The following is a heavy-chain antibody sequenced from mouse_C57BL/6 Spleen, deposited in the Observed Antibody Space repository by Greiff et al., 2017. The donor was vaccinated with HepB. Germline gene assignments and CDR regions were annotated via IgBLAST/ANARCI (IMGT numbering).Heavy chain of an antibody. CDR2: ISGGGGNT. CDR3: ARQRGYHFDY. Sequence: DVKLVESGGGLVKPGGSLKLSCAASGFTFSSYTMSWVRQTPEKRLEWVATISGGGGNTYYPDSVKGRFTISRDNAKNTLYLQMSSLRSEDTALYYCARQRGYHFDYWGQCTTLTVSS. D-gene: IGHD2-2*01. CDR1: GFTFSSYT. J-gene: IGHJ2*01. V-gene: IGHV5-9*01.